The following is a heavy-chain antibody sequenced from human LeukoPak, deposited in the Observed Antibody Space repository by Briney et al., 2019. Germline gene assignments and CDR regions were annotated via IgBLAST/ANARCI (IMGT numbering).Heavy chain of an antibody. CDR2: IYYSGST. Sequence: SETLSLTCTVSGGSISSSTYYWAWIRQPPGEGLEWIGSIYYSGSTYYNPSLKSRVTISVDTSKNQFSLKLSSVTAADTAVYYCARAEITMVRRVNFDYWGQGTLVTVSS. V-gene: IGHV4-39*07. J-gene: IGHJ4*02. CDR1: GGSISSSTYY. D-gene: IGHD3-10*01. CDR3: ARAEITMVRRVNFDY.